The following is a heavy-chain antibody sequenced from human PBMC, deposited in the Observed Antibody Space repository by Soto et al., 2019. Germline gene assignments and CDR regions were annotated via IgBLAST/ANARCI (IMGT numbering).Heavy chain of an antibody. CDR2: IYHSGST. D-gene: IGHD3-10*01. V-gene: IGHV4-39*07. J-gene: IGHJ5*02. Sequence: PPDTLSLTCTIAGASISSSSYWSGWIRQPPGKGLEWIGRIYHSGSTNYNPSLKSRVTISVDTSKNQFSLKLSSVTAADTAVYYCARDSGRLLWFGEPLPGWFDPWGQGTLVTVSS. CDR1: GASISSSSYW. CDR3: ARDSGRLLWFGEPLPGWFDP.